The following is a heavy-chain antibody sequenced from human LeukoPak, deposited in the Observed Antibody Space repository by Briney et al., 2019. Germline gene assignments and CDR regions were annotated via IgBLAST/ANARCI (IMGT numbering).Heavy chain of an antibody. CDR3: AKQTATTPYYYGMDV. J-gene: IGHJ6*02. D-gene: IGHD1-7*01. Sequence: GGSLRLSCAASGFTSSTYAMSWVRQAPGKGLEWVSVISAGGSTYYSDSVKGRFTISRDSSKNTLYLQMNSLRAEDTAVYYCAKQTATTPYYYGMDVWGQGTTVTVSS. V-gene: IGHV3-23*01. CDR1: GFTSSTYA. CDR2: ISAGGST.